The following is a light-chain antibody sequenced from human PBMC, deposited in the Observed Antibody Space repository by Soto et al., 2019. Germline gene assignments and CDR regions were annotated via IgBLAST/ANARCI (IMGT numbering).Light chain of an antibody. CDR2: GAS. J-gene: IGKJ3*01. Sequence: EIVLTQSPGTLSLSPAERATLSCRASQSVRSSYLAWYQQKPGQAPRLLIYGASIRATGIPDRFGGSGSGTDFTLTISRLEPEDFAVYYCHQYGDSPLFGPGTKVDIK. V-gene: IGKV3-20*01. CDR3: HQYGDSPL. CDR1: QSVRSSY.